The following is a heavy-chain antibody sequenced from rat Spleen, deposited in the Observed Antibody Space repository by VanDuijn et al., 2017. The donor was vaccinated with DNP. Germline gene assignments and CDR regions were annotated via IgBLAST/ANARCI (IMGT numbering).Heavy chain of an antibody. V-gene: IGHV5-7*01. D-gene: IGHD1-4*01. CDR3: ARPIGYNFGGFAY. J-gene: IGHJ3*01. CDR2: SGVNGGRT. CDR1: GFTFSDHY. Sequence: EVQLVESGGGLVQPGRSLKLSCAASGFTFSDHYMAWVRQAPKKGLEWVETSGVNGGRTYYQDSVKGRFTISRDNAKTTLYLQMDSLRSEDTASYSCARPIGYNFGGFAYWGQGTLVTVSS.